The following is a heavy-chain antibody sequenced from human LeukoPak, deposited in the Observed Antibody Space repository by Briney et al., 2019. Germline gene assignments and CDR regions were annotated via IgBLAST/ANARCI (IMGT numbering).Heavy chain of an antibody. CDR3: ARDPGTTGGWFDP. Sequence: SETLSLTCTVSGGSISSSYYYWGWIRQPPGKGLEWIGSIYYSGSTYYNPSLKSRVTISVDTSKNQFSLRLSSVTAADTAVYYCARDPGTTGGWFDPWGQGTLVTVSS. CDR2: IYYSGST. CDR1: GGSISSSYYY. D-gene: IGHD1-1*01. J-gene: IGHJ5*02. V-gene: IGHV4-39*07.